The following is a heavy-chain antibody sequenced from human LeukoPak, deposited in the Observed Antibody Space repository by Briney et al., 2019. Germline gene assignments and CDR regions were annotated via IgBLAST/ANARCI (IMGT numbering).Heavy chain of an antibody. CDR1: GITFSSCA. CDR3: ANSGLGY. J-gene: IGHJ4*02. V-gene: IGHV3-23*01. Sequence: GGSLRLSCAASGITFSSCAMSWVRQAPGKGLEWVSSIGDSGGSTFYADSVKGRFTISRDNSKNTLYLQMNSLRAEDTAVYYCANSGLGYWGQGTLVTVSS. CDR2: IGDSGGST. D-gene: IGHD1-26*01.